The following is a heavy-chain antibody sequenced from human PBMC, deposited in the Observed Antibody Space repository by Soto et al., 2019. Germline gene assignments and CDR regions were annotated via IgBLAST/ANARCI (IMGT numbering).Heavy chain of an antibody. J-gene: IGHJ6*02. V-gene: IGHV3-48*02. CDR2: ISSSSSTI. CDR3: AKAEAGVELNTWGRMDV. D-gene: IGHD1-26*01. Sequence: EVQLVESGGGLVQPGGSLRISCAASGFTFSSYSMNWVRQATGKGLEWVSYISSSSSTIYYADSVKGRFTIFRDNATNTLYLQMNIQRDEDTAVYYCAKAEAGVELNTWGRMDVWGQGTTVTVSS. CDR1: GFTFSSYS.